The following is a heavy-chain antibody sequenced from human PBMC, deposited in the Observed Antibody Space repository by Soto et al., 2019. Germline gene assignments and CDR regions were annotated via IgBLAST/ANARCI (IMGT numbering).Heavy chain of an antibody. CDR1: GFTFSSYW. Sequence: EVQLVESGGGLVQPGGSLRLSCVASGFTFSSYWMHWVCQAPGKGLVWVSRINSDGSSTSYADSVKGRFTISRDNAKNTLYLQMNSLRAEDTAMYYCARDGYGDYPVDYWGQGTLVTVSS. CDR3: ARDGYGDYPVDY. CDR2: INSDGSST. D-gene: IGHD4-17*01. J-gene: IGHJ4*02. V-gene: IGHV3-74*01.